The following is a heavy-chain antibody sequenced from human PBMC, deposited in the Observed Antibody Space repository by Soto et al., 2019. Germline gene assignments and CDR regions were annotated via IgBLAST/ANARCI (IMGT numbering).Heavy chain of an antibody. V-gene: IGHV3-64*04. Sequence: HCVRQAPGKGLEYVSAISSNGGSTYYADSVKGRFTISRDISKNTLYLQMNSLRVEDTAVYYCAKDGFYNYFDYWGQGTLVTVSS. CDR3: AKDGFYNYFDY. CDR2: ISSNGGST. J-gene: IGHJ4*02. D-gene: IGHD4-4*01.